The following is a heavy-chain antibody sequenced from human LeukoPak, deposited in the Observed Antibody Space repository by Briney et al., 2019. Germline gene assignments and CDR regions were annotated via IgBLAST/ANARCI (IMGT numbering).Heavy chain of an antibody. Sequence: PGGSLRLSCAASGFTFSSYAITWVRQAPGKGLEWVSAVSGSGGNTSYADSVKGRFTISRDNSKNTLYLQMNSLRAEDTAVYYCAKDRSSGWYTTLDYWGQGVLVTDSS. D-gene: IGHD6-19*01. CDR2: VSGSGGNT. CDR3: AKDRSSGWYTTLDY. CDR1: GFTFSSYA. J-gene: IGHJ4*02. V-gene: IGHV3-23*01.